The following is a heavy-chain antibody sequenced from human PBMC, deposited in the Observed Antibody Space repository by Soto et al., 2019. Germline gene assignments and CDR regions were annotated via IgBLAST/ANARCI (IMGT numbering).Heavy chain of an antibody. D-gene: IGHD2-15*01. V-gene: IGHV1-8*01. CDR1: GYIFTSHH. CDR3: ARGLCTGGTCYGLTVDF. CDR2: MSPFSGNT. J-gene: IGHJ3*01. Sequence: QVQLVQSGAEVKKPGASVKVSCKASGYIFTSHHINWVRHVPGQGFEWMGWMSPFSGNTGSAQKFQGRVSLTRNTSINTSYMELSSLTSDDTAVYYCARGLCTGGTCYGLTVDFWGQGTTVTVFS.